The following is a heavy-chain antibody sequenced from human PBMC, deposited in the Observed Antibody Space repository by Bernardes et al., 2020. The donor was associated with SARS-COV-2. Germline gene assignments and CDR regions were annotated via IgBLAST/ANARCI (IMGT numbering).Heavy chain of an antibody. V-gene: IGHV3-21*01. Sequence: GGSLRLSCAASGFTFSNSNMNWVRQAPGKGLEWVSSISGGSTYIYFADSVKGRFTISRDNAKNSLYLQMNSLRAEDTAVYYCARFGYCTTNSCPTMAYYYYYYGMDVWGQGTTVTVSS. J-gene: IGHJ6*02. CDR1: GFTFSNSN. CDR3: ARFGYCTTNSCPTMAYYYYYYGMDV. D-gene: IGHD2-2*03. CDR2: ISGGSTYI.